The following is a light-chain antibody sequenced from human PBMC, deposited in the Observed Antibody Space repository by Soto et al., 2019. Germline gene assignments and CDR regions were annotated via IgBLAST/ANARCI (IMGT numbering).Light chain of an antibody. J-gene: IGKJ5*01. CDR1: QSVTTK. CDR2: GAS. CDR3: QQYGGSPIT. V-gene: IGKV3-20*01. Sequence: EIVLTQSPGPLSLSPGERATLSCRASQSVTTKLAWYQHKPGQAPRLLISGASSRATGIPDRFSGSGSETDFTLIISRLEPEDFALYYCQQYGGSPITVGQGTRLEIK.